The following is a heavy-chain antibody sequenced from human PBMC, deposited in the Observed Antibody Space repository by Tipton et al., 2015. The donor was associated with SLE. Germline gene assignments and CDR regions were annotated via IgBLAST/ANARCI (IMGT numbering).Heavy chain of an antibody. CDR2: IYYSGST. J-gene: IGHJ4*02. Sequence: TLSLTCAVYGGSFSGYYWSWIRQPPGKGLEWIGYIYYSGSTYYNPSLKSRVTISVDTSKNQFSLKLSSVTAADTAVYYCARGGYVSGSYPYWGQGTLVTVSS. V-gene: IGHV4-34*09. CDR3: ARGGYVSGSYPY. CDR1: GGSFSGYY. D-gene: IGHD3-10*01.